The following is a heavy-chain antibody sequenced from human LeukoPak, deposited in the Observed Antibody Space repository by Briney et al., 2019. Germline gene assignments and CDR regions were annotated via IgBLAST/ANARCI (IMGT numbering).Heavy chain of an antibody. D-gene: IGHD5-12*01. V-gene: IGHV3-30*01. CDR1: GFTFSSYS. J-gene: IGHJ4*02. CDR2: ISYDGSNR. Sequence: GGSLRLSCAASGFTFSSYSVHWVRQAPGKGLEWVALISYDGSNRYYSDSVKGRSTISRDNSKSTLYLQLNSLRVEDTAVYYCARVGRMWQPLGYYFDYWGQGTLVTVSS. CDR3: ARVGRMWQPLGYYFDY.